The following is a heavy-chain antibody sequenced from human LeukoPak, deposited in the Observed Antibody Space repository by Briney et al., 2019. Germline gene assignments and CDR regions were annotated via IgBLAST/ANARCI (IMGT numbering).Heavy chain of an antibody. CDR3: ATAGGLGASLLWYFGMDV. V-gene: IGHV1-24*01. CDR1: GYTLTELF. Sequence: ASVKVSCKVSGYTLTELFMHWVRQAPGKGLEWMGGFDPEDGETIYAQKFQGRVTMTEDTSTDTAYMELSSLRSEDTAVYYCATAGGLGASLLWYFGMDVWGQRTTVTVSS. CDR2: FDPEDGET. J-gene: IGHJ6*02. D-gene: IGHD3-10*01.